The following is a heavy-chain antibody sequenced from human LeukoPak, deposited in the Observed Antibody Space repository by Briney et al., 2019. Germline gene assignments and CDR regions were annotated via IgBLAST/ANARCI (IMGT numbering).Heavy chain of an antibody. J-gene: IGHJ3*02. CDR2: IKQDGSEK. D-gene: IGHD2-8*01. CDR1: GFTFSRYW. V-gene: IGHV3-7*01. CDR3: ARVNPLMAPGVFDI. Sequence: GGSLRLSCAASGFTFSRYWMSWVRQAPGKGLEWVANIKQDGSEKYYVASVKGRFTIARDNAKNSLYLQMNSLRAEDTAVYYCARVNPLMAPGVFDIWGQGTTVTVSS.